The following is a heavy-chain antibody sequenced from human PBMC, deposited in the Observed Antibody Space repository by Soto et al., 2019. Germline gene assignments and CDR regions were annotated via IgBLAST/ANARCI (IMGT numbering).Heavy chain of an antibody. Sequence: GESLKISCKGSGYSFTSYWIGWVRQMPGKGLEWMGIIYPGDSDTRYSPSFQGQVTISADKSISTAYLQWSSLKASDTAMYYCARLGDIVVVTAAIRYYYYYGMDVWGQGTTVSVSS. CDR3: ARLGDIVVVTAAIRYYYYYGMDV. CDR1: GYSFTSYW. D-gene: IGHD2-2*01. J-gene: IGHJ6*02. CDR2: IYPGDSDT. V-gene: IGHV5-51*01.